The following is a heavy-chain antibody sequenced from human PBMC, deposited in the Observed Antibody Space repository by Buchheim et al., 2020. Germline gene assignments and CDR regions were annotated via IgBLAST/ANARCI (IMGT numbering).Heavy chain of an antibody. V-gene: IGHV1-46*03. J-gene: IGHJ4*02. CDR1: GYTFTSYY. Sequence: QVQLVQSGAEVKKPGASVKVSCKASGYTFTSYYMHWVRQAPGQGLEWMGIINPSGGSTSYAQKFQGRVTMTRETSTSTAYMELSRLRSEDTAVYYCARGPYYYDSSGYYPHYYFDYWGQGTL. CDR2: INPSGGST. D-gene: IGHD3-22*01. CDR3: ARGPYYYDSSGYYPHYYFDY.